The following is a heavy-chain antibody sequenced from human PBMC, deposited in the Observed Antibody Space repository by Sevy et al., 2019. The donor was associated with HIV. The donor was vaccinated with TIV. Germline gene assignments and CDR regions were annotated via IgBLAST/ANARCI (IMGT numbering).Heavy chain of an antibody. CDR3: ARLDEGGDYRFRGGNWFDP. CDR1: GGSISSSSYY. D-gene: IGHD4-4*01. Sequence: SETLSLTCTVSGGSISSSSYYWGWIRQPPGKGLEWIGSIYYSGSTYYNPSLKSRVTISVDTSKNQFSLKLSSVTAAETGVYYWARLDEGGDYRFRGGNWFDPWGQGTLVTVSS. J-gene: IGHJ5*02. CDR2: IYYSGST. V-gene: IGHV4-39*01.